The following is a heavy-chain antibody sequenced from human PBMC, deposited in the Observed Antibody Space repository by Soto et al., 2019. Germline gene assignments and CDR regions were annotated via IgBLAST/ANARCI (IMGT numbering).Heavy chain of an antibody. D-gene: IGHD3-9*01. Sequence: SETLSLTCTVSGGSISTSTYYWGWVRQPPGKGLEWIGTISYSGSTYYNPSLKSRVTISVDASKNQFSLKLTSVTAADTAVYFCARAELVRRYFDWSSPYFDYWGQGTLVTVSS. V-gene: IGHV4-39*02. CDR2: ISYSGST. J-gene: IGHJ4*02. CDR3: ARAELVRRYFDWSSPYFDY. CDR1: GGSISTSTYY.